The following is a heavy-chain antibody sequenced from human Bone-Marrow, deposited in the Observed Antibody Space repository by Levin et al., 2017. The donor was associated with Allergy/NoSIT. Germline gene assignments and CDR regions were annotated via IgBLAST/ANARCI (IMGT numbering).Heavy chain of an antibody. Sequence: GGSLRLSCAASGFTFSSYEMNWVRQAPGQGLEWVAYISSSGNTIYYAGSVKGRITISRDNAKNSLYLQVNSLRAEDTAVYYCARGSPFYWGQGTLVTVSS. CDR3: ARGSPFY. CDR2: ISSSGNTI. V-gene: IGHV3-48*03. J-gene: IGHJ4*02. CDR1: GFTFSSYE.